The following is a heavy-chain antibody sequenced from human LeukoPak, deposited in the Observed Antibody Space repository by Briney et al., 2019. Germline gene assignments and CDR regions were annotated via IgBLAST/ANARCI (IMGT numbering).Heavy chain of an antibody. CDR1: GGSFSGYY. J-gene: IGHJ6*02. V-gene: IGHV4-34*01. Sequence: SETLSLTCAVYGGSFSGYYWSWIRQPPGKGLEWIGEINHSGSTNYNPSLKSRVTISVDTSKNQFSLKLSSVTAADTAVYYCARGPGYSSGWYPYYYGMDVWGQGTTVTVSS. CDR2: INHSGST. CDR3: ARGPGYSSGWYPYYYGMDV. D-gene: IGHD6-19*01.